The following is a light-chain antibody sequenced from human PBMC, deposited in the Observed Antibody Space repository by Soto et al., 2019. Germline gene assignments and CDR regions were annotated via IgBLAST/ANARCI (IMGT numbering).Light chain of an antibody. V-gene: IGLV2-8*01. CDR3: SSYAGINNLGV. CDR2: EVN. CDR1: SSDVGGYKY. Sequence: QSALTQPPSASGSPGQSVTISCTGTSSDVGGYKYVSWYQQHPGKAPKLMIFEVNKRPSGVPYRFSGSKSGNTASLTVSGIQAEDEADYYCSSYAGINNLGVFGTGTKLTVL. J-gene: IGLJ1*01.